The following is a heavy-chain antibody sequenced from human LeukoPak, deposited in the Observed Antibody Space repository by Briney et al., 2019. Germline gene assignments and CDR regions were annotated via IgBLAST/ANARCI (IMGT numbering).Heavy chain of an antibody. J-gene: IGHJ3*02. V-gene: IGHV1-18*01. CDR3: ARAYRLNYDFWSGYYLVDAFDI. CDR1: GYTFTSYG. D-gene: IGHD3-3*01. CDR2: ISAYNGNT. Sequence: ASVKVSCKASGYTFTSYGISWVRQAPGQGLEWMGWISAYNGNTNYAQKLQGRVTMTTDTSTSTAYMELRSLRSDDTAVYYCARAYRLNYDFWSGYYLVDAFDIWGQGTMVTVSS.